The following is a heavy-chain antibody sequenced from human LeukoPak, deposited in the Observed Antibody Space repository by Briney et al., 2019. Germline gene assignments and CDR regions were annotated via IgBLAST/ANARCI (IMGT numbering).Heavy chain of an antibody. CDR3: SRDRVFDY. Sequence: GASEKVSCKASGYTFTGYYMHWVRQAPGQGLEWMGWINPNSGGTNYAQKFQGRVTMTRDTPISTAYMELSRLRSDDTAVYYCSRDRVFDYWGQGTLVTVSS. J-gene: IGHJ4*02. V-gene: IGHV1-2*02. CDR1: GYTFTGYY. CDR2: INPNSGGT.